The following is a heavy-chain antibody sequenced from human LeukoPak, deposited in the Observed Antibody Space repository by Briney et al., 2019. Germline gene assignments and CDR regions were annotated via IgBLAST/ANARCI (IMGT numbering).Heavy chain of an antibody. CDR1: GFTFSSHA. CDR2: ISGSGGST. V-gene: IGHV3-23*01. J-gene: IGHJ4*02. CDR3: AKDRVGYCSSTSCYAADY. Sequence: GGSLRLSCAASGFTFSSHAMSWVRQAPGKGLEWVSAISGSGGSTYYADSVKGRFTISRDNSKNTLYLQMNSLRAEDTAVYYCAKDRVGYCSSTSCYAADYWGQGTLVTVSS. D-gene: IGHD2-2*01.